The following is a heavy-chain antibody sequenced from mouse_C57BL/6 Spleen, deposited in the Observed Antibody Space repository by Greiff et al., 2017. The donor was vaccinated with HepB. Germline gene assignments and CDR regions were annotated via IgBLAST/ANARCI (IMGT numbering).Heavy chain of an antibody. CDR3: AREGYAWFAY. CDR1: GFTFSDYG. Sequence: EVKLVESGGGLVKPGGSLKLSCAASGFTFSDYGMHWVRQAPEKGLEWVAYISSGSSTIYYADTVKGRFTISRDNAKNTLFLQMTSLRSEDTAMYYCAREGYAWFAYWGQGTLVTVSA. D-gene: IGHD3-1*01. CDR2: ISSGSSTI. V-gene: IGHV5-17*01. J-gene: IGHJ3*01.